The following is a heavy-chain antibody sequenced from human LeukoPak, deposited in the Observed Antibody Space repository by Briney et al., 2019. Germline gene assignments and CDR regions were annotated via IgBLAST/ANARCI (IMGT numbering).Heavy chain of an antibody. CDR1: GGSISSSSYY. CDR3: ARHLESFDYGEHVNWFDP. D-gene: IGHD4-17*01. CDR2: IYYSGST. V-gene: IGHV4-39*01. J-gene: IGHJ5*02. Sequence: SETLSLTCTVSGGSISSSSYYWGWIRQPPGKGLEWIGSIYYSGSTYYNPSLKSRVTMSVDTSKNQFSLKLSSVTAADTAVYYCARHLESFDYGEHVNWFDPWGQGTLVTVSS.